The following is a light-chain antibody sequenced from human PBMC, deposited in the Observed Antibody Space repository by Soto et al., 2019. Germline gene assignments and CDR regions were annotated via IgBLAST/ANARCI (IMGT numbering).Light chain of an antibody. CDR3: QQYGSSPAT. Sequence: EIVLTQSPGTLSLSPGERATLSCMASQSVRSSYLAWHQQKPGQAPRLLIYGASSRATGIPDRFSGSGSWTDFTPTISRLEPEDFAVDYCQQYGSSPATFGQGTKVEIK. CDR2: GAS. CDR1: QSVRSSY. J-gene: IGKJ1*01. V-gene: IGKV3-20*01.